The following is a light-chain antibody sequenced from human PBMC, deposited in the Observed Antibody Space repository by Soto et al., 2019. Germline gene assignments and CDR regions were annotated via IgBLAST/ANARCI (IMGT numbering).Light chain of an antibody. CDR1: SSDVGGYNY. CDR2: DVS. V-gene: IGLV2-14*01. CDR3: SSYTSSSTMV. J-gene: IGLJ3*02. Sequence: QSALTQPASVSGSPAQSITISCTGTSSDVGGYNYVSWYQQHPGNAPKLMIYDVSNRPSGVSNRFSGSKSGNTASLTISGLQAEDEADYYCSSYTSSSTMVFGGGTKLTVL.